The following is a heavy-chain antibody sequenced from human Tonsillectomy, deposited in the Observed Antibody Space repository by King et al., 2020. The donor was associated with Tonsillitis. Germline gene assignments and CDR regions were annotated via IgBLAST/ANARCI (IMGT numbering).Heavy chain of an antibody. CDR2: IYYSGST. Sequence: QLQESGPGLVKPSQTLSLTCAVSGGSISSGGYSWSWIRQPPGKGLEWIGYIYYSGSTYYNPSLKSRVTISVDTSKNHFSLKLSSWTAADTAVYSCARELGMNAFYIWGQGTMVTVSS. V-gene: IGHV4-30-4*07. CDR1: GGSISSGGYS. J-gene: IGHJ3*02. CDR3: ARELGMNAFYI. D-gene: IGHD3-16*01.